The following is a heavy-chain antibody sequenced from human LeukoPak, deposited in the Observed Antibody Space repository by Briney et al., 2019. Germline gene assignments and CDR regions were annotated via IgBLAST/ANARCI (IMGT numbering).Heavy chain of an antibody. D-gene: IGHD6-19*01. V-gene: IGHV3-7*03. CDR1: GFTFSSYG. CDR3: ARGVGETLSGWTLDY. J-gene: IGHJ4*01. CDR2: IRSDGVEK. Sequence: GGSLRLSCAASGFTFSSYGMHWVRQAPGKGLEWVANIRSDGVEKYYVDSVRGRFTISTDTAKNTLYLQMNSLRADDTAVYYCARGVGETLSGWTLDYWGHGTLVAVSS.